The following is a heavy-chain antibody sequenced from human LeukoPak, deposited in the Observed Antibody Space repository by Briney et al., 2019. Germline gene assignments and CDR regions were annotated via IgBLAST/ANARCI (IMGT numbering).Heavy chain of an antibody. CDR1: GFTFSSYS. Sequence: PGGSLRLSCAASGFTFSSYSMNWVRQAPGKGLEWVSSISSSSSYIYYADSVKGRFTISRDNAKNSLYLQMNSLRAEDTAVYYCARVFPSQHIVVVPAAKEYYYYYMDVWGKGTTVTVSS. CDR3: ARVFPSQHIVVVPAAKEYYYYYMDV. J-gene: IGHJ6*03. D-gene: IGHD2-2*01. CDR2: ISSSSSYI. V-gene: IGHV3-21*01.